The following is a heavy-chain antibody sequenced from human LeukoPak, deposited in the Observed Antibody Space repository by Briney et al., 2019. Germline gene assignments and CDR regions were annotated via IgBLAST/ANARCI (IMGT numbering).Heavy chain of an antibody. Sequence: SETLSLTCAVYGESFSDYYWSWIRQPPGKGLEWIGEIQYSADTNYNPSLKSRVTISVDTSKNQLSLKLSSVTAADTAVYYCARGHSRVLIDDWGQGTLVTVSS. CDR3: ARGHSRVLIDD. CDR2: IQYSADT. CDR1: GESFSDYY. J-gene: IGHJ4*02. D-gene: IGHD1-26*01. V-gene: IGHV4-34*01.